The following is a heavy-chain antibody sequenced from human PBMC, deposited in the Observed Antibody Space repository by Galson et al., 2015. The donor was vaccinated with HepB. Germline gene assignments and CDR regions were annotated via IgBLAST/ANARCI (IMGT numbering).Heavy chain of an antibody. Sequence: SLRLSCAASGFTFSDYYMSWIRQAPGKGLEWVSSISTTTTYTNYADSVKGRFTISRDSAKNSLWLQMNSLRAEDTAVYYCARGYYTSGSYYFLDPWGQGTLVTVSS. CDR2: ISTTTTYT. CDR3: ARGYYTSGSYYFLDP. CDR1: GFTFSDYY. J-gene: IGHJ5*02. V-gene: IGHV3-11*06. D-gene: IGHD3-10*01.